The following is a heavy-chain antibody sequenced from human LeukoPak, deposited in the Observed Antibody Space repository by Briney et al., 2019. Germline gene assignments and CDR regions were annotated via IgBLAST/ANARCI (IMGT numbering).Heavy chain of an antibody. CDR1: GFTFSSYT. CDR3: ASLSNHDDY. J-gene: IGHJ4*02. CDR2: IGTSSTTI. V-gene: IGHV3-48*01. Sequence: PGGSLRLSCAASGFTFSSYTMNWVRQPPGKGLEWVSNIGTSSTTIYYADSVKGRFTISRDNAKNSLYLQMNSLRADDTAVYYCASLSNHDDYWGQGTLVTVSS. D-gene: IGHD4-11*01.